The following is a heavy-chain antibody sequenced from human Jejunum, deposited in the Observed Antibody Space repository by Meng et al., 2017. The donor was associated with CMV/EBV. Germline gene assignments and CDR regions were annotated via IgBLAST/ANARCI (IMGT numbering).Heavy chain of an antibody. Sequence: QVQLVQSGAELKKPGASVKVSCKASGYGFTTHGINWVRQAPGQGLEWMGWINTDTGNPMYARDFRGRFVFSLDTSASTAYLQISSLKTEDTAVYYCARGGIGFCSDRRCSFDYWGQGTLVTVSS. J-gene: IGHJ4*02. D-gene: IGHD2-15*01. V-gene: IGHV7-4-1*02. CDR2: INTDTGNP. CDR1: GYGFTTHG. CDR3: ARGGIGFCSDRRCSFDY.